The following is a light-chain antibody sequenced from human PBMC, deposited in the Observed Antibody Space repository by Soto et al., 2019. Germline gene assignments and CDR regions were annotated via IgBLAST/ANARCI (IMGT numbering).Light chain of an antibody. CDR3: QQSYSNPKT. Sequence: EIAMTQSPVTLSASPGERVTLSCRASQSVNINLAWYQQRPGQAPRVLIYGASNRASGIPDRFSGSGSGTDFTLTISSLEPEDFATYYCQQSYSNPKTFGQGTKVE. V-gene: IGKV3D-15*01. CDR1: QSVNIN. J-gene: IGKJ1*01. CDR2: GAS.